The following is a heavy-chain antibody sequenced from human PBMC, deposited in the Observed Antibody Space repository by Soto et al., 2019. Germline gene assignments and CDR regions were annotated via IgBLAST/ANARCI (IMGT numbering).Heavy chain of an antibody. CDR3: ARGYSSSRAEVGV. Sequence: PGGSLRLSCAASGFTFSSYGMHWVRQAPGKGLEWVAVIWYDRSNKYYADSVKGRFSISRDNSKKTLYLQMNSLRAEDTAVYYCARGYSSSRAEVGVWGQGTAVTVSS. CDR2: IWYDRSNK. V-gene: IGHV3-33*01. J-gene: IGHJ6*02. D-gene: IGHD6-13*01. CDR1: GFTFSSYG.